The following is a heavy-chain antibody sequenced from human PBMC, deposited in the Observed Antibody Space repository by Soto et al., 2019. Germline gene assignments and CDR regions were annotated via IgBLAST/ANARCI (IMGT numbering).Heavy chain of an antibody. CDR3: ATRVKGDFDV. J-gene: IGHJ6*01. CDR1: GDTFSRHY. D-gene: IGHD3-3*01. V-gene: IGHV1-46*03. Sequence: QVQLMQPGAEVMKPGASMTVSCKASGDTFSRHYVHWVRQAPGQGLEWMGRINPGYGDTTYSEEFQGRVTMTRVTSTNTVYMDLSSLRSDDTAVYYCATRVKGDFDVWGQGTTVVVS. CDR2: INPGYGDT.